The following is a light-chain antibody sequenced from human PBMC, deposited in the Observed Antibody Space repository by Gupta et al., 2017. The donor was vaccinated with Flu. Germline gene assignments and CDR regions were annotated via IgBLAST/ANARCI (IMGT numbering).Light chain of an antibody. V-gene: IGKV1-33*01. CDR2: YTS. CDR3: QQFHDLPPP. J-gene: IGKJ5*01. Sequence: LRIYYTSKLETGVPSRFSGSGSGTDFTLTISSLQPEDIAAYYCQQFHDLPPPFGQGTRLAI.